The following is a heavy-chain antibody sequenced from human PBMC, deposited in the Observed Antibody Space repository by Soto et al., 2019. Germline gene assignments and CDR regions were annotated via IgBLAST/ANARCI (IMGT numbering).Heavy chain of an antibody. CDR1: VGSFSGYY. Sequence: PSETLSLTCAVYVGSFSGYYWSWIRQPPGKGLEWIGEINHSGSTKHNSSLKSRVTISVDTSKNQFSLKLNSVTAADTAVYYCAGVPAAMADAFDIWGQGTMVTVSS. CDR2: INHSGST. D-gene: IGHD2-2*01. J-gene: IGHJ3*02. CDR3: AGVPAAMADAFDI. V-gene: IGHV4-34*01.